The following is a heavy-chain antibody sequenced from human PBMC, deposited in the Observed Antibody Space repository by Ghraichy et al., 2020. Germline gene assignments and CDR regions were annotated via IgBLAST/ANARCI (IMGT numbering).Heavy chain of an antibody. CDR1: GFTFSSYS. Sequence: GGSLRLSCVGSGFTFSSYSMNWVCQSPGKGLEWVSYITSSSSSRFYADSVKGRFTISRDNAQNSLSLQMNSLRDEDTAVYYCARGSKVVRFFYYDGMDVWGQGTTVTVSS. CDR2: ITSSSSSR. V-gene: IGHV3-48*02. CDR3: ARGSKVVRFFYYDGMDV. D-gene: IGHD4-23*01. J-gene: IGHJ6*02.